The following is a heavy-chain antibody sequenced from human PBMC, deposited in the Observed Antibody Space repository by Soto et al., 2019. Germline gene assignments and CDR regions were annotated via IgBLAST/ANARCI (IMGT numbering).Heavy chain of an antibody. D-gene: IGHD3-16*02. CDR2: ISSSSSTI. J-gene: IGHJ3*02. CDR3: ARDQGYRNYIWGSYRYDPAEDAFDI. CDR1: GFTFSSYS. V-gene: IGHV3-48*01. Sequence: GGSLRLSCAASGFTFSSYSMNWVRQAPGKGLEWVSYISSSSSTIYYAVSVKGRFTISRDNAKNSLYLQMNSLRAEDTAVYYCARDQGYRNYIWGSYRYDPAEDAFDIWGQGTMVTVSS.